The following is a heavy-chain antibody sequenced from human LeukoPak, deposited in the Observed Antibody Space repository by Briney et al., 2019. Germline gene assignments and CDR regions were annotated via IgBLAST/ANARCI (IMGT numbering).Heavy chain of an antibody. V-gene: IGHV1-2*02. CDR3: ARDIDYDILTGYYNVRWFDP. CDR2: INPNSGGT. Sequence: GASVKVSCKASGYTFTGYYMHWVRQAPGQGLEWMGWINPNSGGTNYAQKFQGRVTMTRDTSISTAYMELSRLRSDDTAVYYCARDIDYDILTGYYNVRWFDPWGQGTLVTVSS. CDR1: GYTFTGYY. J-gene: IGHJ5*02. D-gene: IGHD3-9*01.